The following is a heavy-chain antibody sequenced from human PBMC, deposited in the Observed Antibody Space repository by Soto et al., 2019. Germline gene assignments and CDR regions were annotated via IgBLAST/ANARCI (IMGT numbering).Heavy chain of an antibody. D-gene: IGHD6-19*01. J-gene: IGHJ3*02. Sequence: QVQLVESGGGVVQPGRSPKLSCAASGFTFSSYGFHWVRQAPGKGLEWVAVIWYDGSNKYDADSVKGRFTISRDNSKNTLYLQMNSLRAEDTAVYYCARAGGWTGSDAFDIWGLGTMVTVSS. V-gene: IGHV3-33*01. CDR2: IWYDGSNK. CDR1: GFTFSSYG. CDR3: ARAGGWTGSDAFDI.